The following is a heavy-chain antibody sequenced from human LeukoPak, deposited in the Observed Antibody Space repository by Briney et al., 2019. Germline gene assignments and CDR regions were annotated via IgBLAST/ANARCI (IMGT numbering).Heavy chain of an antibody. V-gene: IGHV3-30*03. CDR1: GFTFSSYG. D-gene: IGHD3-22*01. J-gene: IGHJ5*02. Sequence: PGRSLRLSCAASGFTFSSYGMHWVRQAPGKGLDWVAMISYDGNNEYYADSVKGRFTISRDNSKNTLFLQMSSLRTEDTAVYYCTRDMHDSGGYYDLWGQGTLVTVSS. CDR3: TRDMHDSGGYYDL. CDR2: ISYDGNNE.